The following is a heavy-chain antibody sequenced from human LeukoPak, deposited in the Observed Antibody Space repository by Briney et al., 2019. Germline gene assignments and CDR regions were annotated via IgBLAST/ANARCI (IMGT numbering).Heavy chain of an antibody. CDR3: ARHSGSYFFDY. D-gene: IGHD1-26*01. CDR2: ISYDGSNK. CDR1: GFTFSSYG. Sequence: GGSLRLSCAASGFTFSSYGMHWVRQAPGKGLEWVAVISYDGSNKYYADSVKGRFTISRDNSKNTLYLQMNSLRAEDTAVYYCARHSGSYFFDYWGQGTLVTVSS. V-gene: IGHV3-30*03. J-gene: IGHJ4*02.